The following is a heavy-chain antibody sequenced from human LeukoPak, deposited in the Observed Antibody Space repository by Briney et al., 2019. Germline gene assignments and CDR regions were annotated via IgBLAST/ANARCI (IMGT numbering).Heavy chain of an antibody. V-gene: IGHV3-30*18. CDR1: GFTFSSYG. Sequence: PGGSLRLSCAASGFTFSSYGMHWVRQAPGKGLEWVAVISYDGSNKYYADSVKGRFTISRDNSKNTLYLQMNSLRAEDTAVYYCAKDRRYYDSSGTLDYWGQGTLVTVSS. CDR2: ISYDGSNK. CDR3: AKDRRYYDSSGTLDY. D-gene: IGHD3-22*01. J-gene: IGHJ4*02.